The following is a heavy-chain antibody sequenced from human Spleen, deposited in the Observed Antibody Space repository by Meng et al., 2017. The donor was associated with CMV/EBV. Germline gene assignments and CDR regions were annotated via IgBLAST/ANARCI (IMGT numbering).Heavy chain of an antibody. Sequence: GESLKISCAASGFTFSSYAMSWVRQAPGKGLEWVSVIYSGGSSTYYADSVKGRFTISRDNSKNTLYLQMNSLRAEDTAVYYCAKWGGYCSSTSCSNWFDPWGQGPLVTVSS. CDR3: AKWGGYCSSTSCSNWFDP. D-gene: IGHD2-2*01. V-gene: IGHV3-23*03. CDR2: IYSGGSST. CDR1: GFTFSSYA. J-gene: IGHJ5*02.